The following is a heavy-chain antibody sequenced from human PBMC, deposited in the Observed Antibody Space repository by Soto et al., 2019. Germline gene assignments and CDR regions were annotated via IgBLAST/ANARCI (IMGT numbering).Heavy chain of an antibody. CDR3: ARESYYGSGATVVAY. CDR1: GGSISGYY. Sequence: QVQLQESGPGLVRPSETLSLTCTVSGGSISGYYWSWIRKPPGKGLEWLGYTYYTGTTSYNPSLNSLVTMSVDPSKNQFSLKVNAVTAAYTAVYYCARESYYGSGATVVAYWGQGTLVTVSS. J-gene: IGHJ4*02. CDR2: TYYTGTT. V-gene: IGHV4-59*01. D-gene: IGHD3-10*01.